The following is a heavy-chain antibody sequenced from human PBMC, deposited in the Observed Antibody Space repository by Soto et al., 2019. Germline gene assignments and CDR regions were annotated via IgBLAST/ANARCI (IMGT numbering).Heavy chain of an antibody. J-gene: IGHJ4*02. V-gene: IGHV3-7*01. CDR3: ARDLYGAGY. CDR2: IKQDGSEK. D-gene: IGHD2-8*01. CDR1: GFNFCSYW. Sequence: EVQLVESGGGLVQPGGSLRLSCAASGFNFCSYWVSWGRQASGKGLEWVANIKQDGSEKYYVDSVKGRFTISRDNAKNSLYLQMNSLRAEDTAVYYCARDLYGAGYWGQGTLVTVSS.